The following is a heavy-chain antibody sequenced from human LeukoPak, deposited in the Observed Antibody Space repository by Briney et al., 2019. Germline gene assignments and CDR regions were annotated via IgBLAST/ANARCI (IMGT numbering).Heavy chain of an antibody. CDR3: ARHYDSSDYYPSWFDP. CDR1: GFSFSTYS. Sequence: PGGSLRLSCAASGFSFSTYSMNWVRQAPGKGLEWVSSVNSGSSSIYYADSLKSRFTISRDNAKNSLYLQMNSLRAEDTAVYYCARHYDSSDYYPSWFDPWGQGTLVTVSS. V-gene: IGHV3-21*01. CDR2: VNSGSSSI. D-gene: IGHD3-22*01. J-gene: IGHJ5*02.